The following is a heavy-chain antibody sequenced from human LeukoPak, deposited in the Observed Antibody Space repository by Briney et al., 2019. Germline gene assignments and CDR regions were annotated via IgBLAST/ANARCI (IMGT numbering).Heavy chain of an antibody. Sequence: GSSLRLSCAASGFXFSSYWMHWVRQAPGKGLVSVSRINPDGSSTNYADSVKGRFTISRDNAKNTLFLQMNSLRADDTAVYYCARGNMVRGSNWGQGTLVTVSS. V-gene: IGHV3-74*01. CDR2: INPDGSST. J-gene: IGHJ4*02. CDR3: ARGNMVRGSN. CDR1: GFXFSSYW. D-gene: IGHD3-10*01.